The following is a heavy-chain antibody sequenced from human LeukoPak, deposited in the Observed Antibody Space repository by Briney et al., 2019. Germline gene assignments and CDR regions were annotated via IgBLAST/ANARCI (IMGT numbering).Heavy chain of an antibody. Sequence: GGSLRLSCAASGFTFSSFSMNWVRQAPGKGLEWLLYISHTGDPIYYADSVKGRFTIARDNAKDTVYLQMNGLRAEDTAVYYCARDQGYCGSTGCIRWHGSWGQGTLVTVSS. CDR3: ARDQGYCGSTGCIRWHGS. D-gene: IGHD2-2*01. V-gene: IGHV3-48*01. J-gene: IGHJ5*02. CDR1: GFTFSSFS. CDR2: ISHTGDPI.